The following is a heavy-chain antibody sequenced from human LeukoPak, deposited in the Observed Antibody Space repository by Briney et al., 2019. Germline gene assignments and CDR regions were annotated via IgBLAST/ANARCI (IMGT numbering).Heavy chain of an antibody. Sequence: GGSLRLSCAASGFTFSSYSMNWVRQAPGKGLEWVSAISGSGGSTYYADSVKGRFTISRDNSKNTLYLQMNTLRAEDTAVYYCAKGSGSYENNWFDPWGQGTLVTVSS. CDR1: GFTFSSYS. J-gene: IGHJ5*02. V-gene: IGHV3-23*01. CDR3: AKGSGSYENNWFDP. D-gene: IGHD1-26*01. CDR2: ISGSGGST.